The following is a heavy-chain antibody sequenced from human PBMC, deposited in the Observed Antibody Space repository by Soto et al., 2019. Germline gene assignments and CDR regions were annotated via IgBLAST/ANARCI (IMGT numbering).Heavy chain of an antibody. CDR3: ARVSGSYYYGMDV. CDR1: GGSISSSNW. J-gene: IGHJ6*02. CDR2: IYHSGST. D-gene: IGHD1-26*01. Sequence: QVQLQESGPGLVKPSGTLSLTCAVSGGSISSSNWWSWVREPPGKGLEWIGEIYHSGSTNYNPSLKSRVTISVDKSKNQFSLRLTSVTAADTAVYYCARVSGSYYYGMDVWGQGTTVTVSS. V-gene: IGHV4-4*02.